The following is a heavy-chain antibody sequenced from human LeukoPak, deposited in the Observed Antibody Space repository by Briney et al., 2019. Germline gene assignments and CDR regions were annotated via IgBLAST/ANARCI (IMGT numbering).Heavy chain of an antibody. CDR1: GFTFSNYA. D-gene: IGHD2-8*02. J-gene: IGHJ5*01. CDR2: ICGHGISI. Sequence: PGGSLRLSCEASGFTFSNYAMSWVRQAPGKGLEWVSGICGHGISIYHADSVKGRFTISRDNSKNTLYLKMNSLRAEDTAVYYCARAPKRGVSSYPFDSWGQGTLVTVSS. CDR3: ARAPKRGVSSYPFDS. V-gene: IGHV3-23*01.